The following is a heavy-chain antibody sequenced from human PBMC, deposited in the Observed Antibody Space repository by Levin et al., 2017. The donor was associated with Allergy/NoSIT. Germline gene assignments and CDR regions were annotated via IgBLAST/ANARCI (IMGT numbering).Heavy chain of an antibody. V-gene: IGHV4-59*11. CDR1: GGSINTPY. CDR3: ARARTYSSSWTPFDI. CDR2: ISDSGST. J-gene: IGHJ3*02. D-gene: IGHD6-13*01. Sequence: SQTLSLTCTVSGGSINTPYWNWLRPPPGKGLEWIAYISDSGSTTYNPSLKSRVTMSVDTSKNQFSLRLRSVTAADTAVYYCARARTYSSSWTPFDIWGQGTMVTVSS.